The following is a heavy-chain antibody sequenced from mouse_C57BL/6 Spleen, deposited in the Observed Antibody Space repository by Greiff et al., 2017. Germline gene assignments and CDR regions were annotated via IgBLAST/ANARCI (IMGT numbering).Heavy chain of an antibody. D-gene: IGHD1-1*01. CDR1: GYSFTGYF. V-gene: IGHV1-20*01. J-gene: IGHJ4*01. Sequence: VQLQQSGPELVKPGDSVKISCKASGYSFTGYFMNWVMQSHGKSLEWIGRINPYNGDTFYNQKFKGKATLTVDKSSSTAHMELRSLTSEDSAVYYCARRFITTVVEKAMDYWGQGTSVTVSS. CDR2: INPYNGDT. CDR3: ARRFITTVVEKAMDY.